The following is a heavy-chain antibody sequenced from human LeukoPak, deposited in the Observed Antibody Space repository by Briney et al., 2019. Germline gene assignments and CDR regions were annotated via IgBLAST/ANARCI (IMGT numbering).Heavy chain of an antibody. V-gene: IGHV3-23*01. CDR2: ISGSGDKL. CDR1: GFSFINNA. Sequence: GGSLRLSCEASGFSFINNAMNWVRQAPGKGLEWVSSISGSGDKLFYADSVKGRFAISRDNSKNTMYIQMNNLSREDTAIFYCVRRGGRDGWGAFDVWGQGTVVTVSS. D-gene: IGHD5-24*01. J-gene: IGHJ3*01. CDR3: VRRGGRDGWGAFDV.